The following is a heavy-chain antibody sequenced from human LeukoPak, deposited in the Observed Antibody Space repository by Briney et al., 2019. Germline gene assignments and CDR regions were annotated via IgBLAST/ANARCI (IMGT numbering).Heavy chain of an antibody. Sequence: SETLSLTCTVSGGSISSYYWSWIRQPAGKGLEWIGRIYTSGSTNYNPSLKSRVTMSVDTSKNQCSLKLSSVTAADTAVYYCAGDGREGATRYYYYYYMDVWGKGTTVTVSS. CDR1: GGSISSYY. J-gene: IGHJ6*03. V-gene: IGHV4-4*07. D-gene: IGHD1-26*01. CDR3: AGDGREGATRYYYYYYMDV. CDR2: IYTSGST.